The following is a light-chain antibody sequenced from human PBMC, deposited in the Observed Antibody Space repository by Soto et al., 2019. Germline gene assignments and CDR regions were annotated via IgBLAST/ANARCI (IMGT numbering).Light chain of an antibody. CDR3: QQYNNWPLT. Sequence: EIVMTQSPATLSVSPGERATLSCRASQSISSNLAWYPQKPGQAPRLLIYGASTRATGIPDRFSGSGSGTEFTLTISSLQSEDFAVYYCQQYNNWPLTFGGGTKV. CDR1: QSISSN. CDR2: GAS. V-gene: IGKV3-15*01. J-gene: IGKJ4*01.